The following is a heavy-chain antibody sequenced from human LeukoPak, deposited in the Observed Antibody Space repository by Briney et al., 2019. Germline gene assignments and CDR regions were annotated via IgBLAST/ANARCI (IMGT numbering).Heavy chain of an antibody. CDR1: GGSISSSSYY. J-gene: IGHJ4*02. CDR2: IYYSGST. Sequence: SETLSLTCTVSGGSISSSSYYWGWIRQPPGKGLEWIGSIYYSGSTYYNPSLKSRVTISVDTSKNQFSLKLSSVTAADTAVYYCARDKLYGDPGVDYWGQGTLVTVSS. D-gene: IGHD4-17*01. CDR3: ARDKLYGDPGVDY. V-gene: IGHV4-39*07.